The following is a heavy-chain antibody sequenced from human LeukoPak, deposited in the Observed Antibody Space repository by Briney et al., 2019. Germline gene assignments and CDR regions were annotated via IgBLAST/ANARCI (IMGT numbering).Heavy chain of an antibody. D-gene: IGHD4-17*01. Sequence: GGSLRLSCAASGFTFSSYAMHWVRQAPGKGLEWVAVISNDGSSKYYADSVKGRFTISRDNSKNTLYLQMNSLRAEDTAVYYCARGRDYGDYWGQGTLVTVSS. J-gene: IGHJ4*02. CDR1: GFTFSSYA. V-gene: IGHV3-30-3*01. CDR3: ARGRDYGDY. CDR2: ISNDGSSK.